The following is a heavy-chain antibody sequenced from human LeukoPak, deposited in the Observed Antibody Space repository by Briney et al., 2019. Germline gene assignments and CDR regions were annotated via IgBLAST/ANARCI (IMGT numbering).Heavy chain of an antibody. D-gene: IGHD2-15*01. CDR3: ARDGGDVVVVAATPLTLYYMGV. CDR1: GYTFTSYY. Sequence: ASVKVSCKASGYTFTSYYMHWVRQAPGQGLEWMGIINPSGGSTSYAQKFQGRVTMTRDMSTSTVYMELSSLRSEDTAVYYCARDGGDVVVVAATPLTLYYMGVWGKGTTVTVSS. V-gene: IGHV1-46*01. J-gene: IGHJ6*03. CDR2: INPSGGST.